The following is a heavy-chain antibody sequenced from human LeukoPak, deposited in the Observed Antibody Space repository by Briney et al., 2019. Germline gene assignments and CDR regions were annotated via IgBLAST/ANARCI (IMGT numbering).Heavy chain of an antibody. J-gene: IGHJ4*02. CDR3: ARDDDWGSRRPLDY. CDR1: GFTFSSYG. V-gene: IGHV3-33*01. CDR2: IWYDRSNK. Sequence: GRSLRLSCAASGFTFSSYGMHWVRQAPGKGLEWVAVIWYDRSNKYYADSVKGRFTISRDNSKNTLYLQMNSLRAEDTAVYYCARDDDWGSRRPLDYWGQGTLVTVSS. D-gene: IGHD7-27*01.